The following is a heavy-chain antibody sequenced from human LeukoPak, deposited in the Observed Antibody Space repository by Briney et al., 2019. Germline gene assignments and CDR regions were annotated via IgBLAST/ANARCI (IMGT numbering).Heavy chain of an antibody. J-gene: IGHJ5*02. CDR1: GFTFNDYY. D-gene: IGHD1-26*01. Sequence: GGSLRLSCAASGFTFNDYYMSWIRQAPGKGLEWVSYISNSGGTMYYADSVKGRFTISRDNAKKSLFLQMNSLRAEDTAVYYCARVRGSYSSDPWGQGTLVTVSS. V-gene: IGHV3-11*04. CDR2: ISNSGGTM. CDR3: ARVRGSYSSDP.